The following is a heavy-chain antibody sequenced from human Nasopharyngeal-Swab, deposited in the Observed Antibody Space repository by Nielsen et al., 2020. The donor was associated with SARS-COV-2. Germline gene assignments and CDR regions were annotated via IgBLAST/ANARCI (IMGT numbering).Heavy chain of an antibody. CDR1: GFTFSSYG. CDR3: ARDCSGGSCRYGMDV. CDR2: ITSSSTYT. V-gene: IGHV3-21*01. J-gene: IGHJ6*02. D-gene: IGHD2-15*01. Sequence: GGSLRLSCAASGFTFSSYGLNWVRQAPGKGLEWVPAITSSSTYTYYADSVKGRFTISRDNARNSLYLQMNSLRAKDTAVYYCARDCSGGSCRYGMDVWGQGTTVTVSS.